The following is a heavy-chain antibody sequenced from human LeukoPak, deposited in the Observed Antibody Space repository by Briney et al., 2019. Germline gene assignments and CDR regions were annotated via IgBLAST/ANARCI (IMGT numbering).Heavy chain of an antibody. J-gene: IGHJ4*02. CDR3: ASGSGYHSRYFDY. V-gene: IGHV1-69*13. Sequence: SVKVYCKSCGSTLSSYAICWVRPPPGQGLECMGRISRIFGTANYAQKFQGRVTITADESTSTAYMKLSSLRSEDTAVYYCASGSGYHSRYFDYWGQGTLVTVSS. CDR1: GSTLSSYA. D-gene: IGHD3-22*01. CDR2: ISRIFGTA.